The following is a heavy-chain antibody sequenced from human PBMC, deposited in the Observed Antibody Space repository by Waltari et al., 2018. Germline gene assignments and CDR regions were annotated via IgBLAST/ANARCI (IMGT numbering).Heavy chain of an antibody. D-gene: IGHD5-18*01. CDR2: IHIGGAT. CDR1: GVAVTANF. J-gene: IGHJ5*02. Sequence: EVQLVESGGTLIQPGGSLSLSCAISGVAVTANFFTWVRQAPGKGLECVSIIHIGGATDYADSVRGRFTISRDSSKNTLYLQMNSLRVDDTAVYYCARQLGYSYALGSWGQGTLVTVSS. V-gene: IGHV3-53*01. CDR3: ARQLGYSYALGS.